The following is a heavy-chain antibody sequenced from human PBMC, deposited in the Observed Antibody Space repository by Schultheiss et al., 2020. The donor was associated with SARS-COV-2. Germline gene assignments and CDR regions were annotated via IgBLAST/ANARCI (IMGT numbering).Heavy chain of an antibody. CDR2: ISGSGGST. CDR3: ARGSSGGYFYGLDV. J-gene: IGHJ6*02. Sequence: GGSLRLSCAVSGFIFSDYGMHWVRQAPGKGLEWVSGISGSGGSTYYADSVKGRFTISRDNSKNTVFLQMNSLRDEDTAIYYCARGSSGGYFYGLDVWGQGTTVTVSS. D-gene: IGHD2-15*01. CDR1: GFIFSDYG. V-gene: IGHV3-23*01.